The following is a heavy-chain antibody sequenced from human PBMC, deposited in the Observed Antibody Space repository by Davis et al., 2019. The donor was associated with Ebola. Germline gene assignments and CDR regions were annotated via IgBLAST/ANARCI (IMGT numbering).Heavy chain of an antibody. CDR2: ISPGDSDT. D-gene: IGHD3-3*01. J-gene: IGHJ6*02. Sequence: PGGSLRLSCKGSGYSFTSYWIGWVRQLPGKGLEWMGLISPGDSDTRYSPSFQGQVTISADKSSSTAYLQWSSLKASDTAMYYCARLRCRSFRSYYYGVDVWGQGTTVTVSS. CDR3: ARLRCRSFRSYYYGVDV. V-gene: IGHV5-51*01. CDR1: GYSFTSYW.